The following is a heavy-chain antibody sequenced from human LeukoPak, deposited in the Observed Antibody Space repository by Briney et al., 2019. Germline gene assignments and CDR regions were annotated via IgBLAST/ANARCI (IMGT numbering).Heavy chain of an antibody. D-gene: IGHD1-26*01. Sequence: ASVKVSCKASGYTFTGYYMHWVRQAPGQGLEWMGRINPNSGGTNYAQKFQGRVTMTRDTSISTAYMELSRLRSDDTAVYYCARAGGGVTFYYYYYMDVWGKGNTVTVSS. CDR3: ARAGGGVTFYYYYYMDV. V-gene: IGHV1-2*06. J-gene: IGHJ6*03. CDR1: GYTFTGYY. CDR2: INPNSGGT.